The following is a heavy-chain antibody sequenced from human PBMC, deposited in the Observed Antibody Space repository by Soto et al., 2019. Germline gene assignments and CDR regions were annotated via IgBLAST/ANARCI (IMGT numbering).Heavy chain of an antibody. Sequence: QVQLVQSGAEVKKPGSSVKVSCKASGGTFSSYAISWVRQAPGQGLEWMGGIIPIFGTANYAQKFQGIVTITADESTSTAYMELSSMRSEDTAVYSRARWGIVVVPAATNGGGWFGPWGQRTLVTASA. V-gene: IGHV1-69*01. CDR1: GGTFSSYA. D-gene: IGHD2-2*01. CDR3: ARWGIVVVPAATNGGGWFGP. J-gene: IGHJ5*02. CDR2: IIPIFGTA.